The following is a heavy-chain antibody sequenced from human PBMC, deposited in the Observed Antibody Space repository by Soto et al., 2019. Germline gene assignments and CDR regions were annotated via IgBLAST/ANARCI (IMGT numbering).Heavy chain of an antibody. CDR3: AEGGQQLVRWPSVY. J-gene: IGHJ4*02. V-gene: IGHV3-30*18. Sequence: QVQLVESGGGVVQPGRSLRLSCAASGFTFSSYGMHWVRRAPGKGLERVAVISYDENNKYYADSVKGRFTISRDNSKNALYLQMNNLRAEDTAVYYCAEGGQQLVRWPSVYWGQGTLVTVSP. CDR2: ISYDENNK. CDR1: GFTFSSYG. D-gene: IGHD6-13*01.